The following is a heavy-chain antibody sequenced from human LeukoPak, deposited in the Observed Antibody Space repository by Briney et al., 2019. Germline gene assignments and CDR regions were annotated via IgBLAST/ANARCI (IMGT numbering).Heavy chain of an antibody. CDR2: ISSRSVTV. D-gene: IGHD1-7*01. V-gene: IGHV3-48*01. CDR3: VRGETATSGTSFDY. Sequence: PGGSLRLSCVASGFTFSDHSLSWVRQAPGKGLDWLSYISSRSVTVLYAESVKGRFTISRDNAKNILYLQMNSLRPEDTALYYCVRGETATSGTSFDYWGQGALVTVSP. J-gene: IGHJ4*02. CDR1: GFTFSDHS.